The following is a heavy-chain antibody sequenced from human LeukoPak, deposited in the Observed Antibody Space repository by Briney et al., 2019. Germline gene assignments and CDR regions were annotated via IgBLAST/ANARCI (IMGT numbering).Heavy chain of an antibody. CDR2: IRNAGSNE. V-gene: IGHV3-30*02. D-gene: IGHD3-10*01. CDR3: VKARGFGTLHQ. Sequence: GGSLRLSCAAAGFSFSSYGMHWVRQAPGKGLEWVAFIRNAGSNEYYAASVKGRFTISRDNSKNTLFLQMNSLRVEDTAVYYCVKARGFGTLHQWGQGTLVTVSS. J-gene: IGHJ4*02. CDR1: GFSFSSYG.